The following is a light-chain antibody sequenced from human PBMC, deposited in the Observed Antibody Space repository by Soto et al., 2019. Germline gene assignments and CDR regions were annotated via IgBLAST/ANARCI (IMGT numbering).Light chain of an antibody. J-gene: IGKJ5*01. CDR1: QSISSW. V-gene: IGKV1-12*01. Sequence: DIQMTQSPSSLSASVGDRVTITCRASQSISSWLAWYQQKPGKAPKLLIYAASSLQSGVPSRFSGSGSGTGFTLTIRSLQPEDFATYYCQHADSFPLITFGQGTRLEIK. CDR3: QHADSFPLIT. CDR2: AAS.